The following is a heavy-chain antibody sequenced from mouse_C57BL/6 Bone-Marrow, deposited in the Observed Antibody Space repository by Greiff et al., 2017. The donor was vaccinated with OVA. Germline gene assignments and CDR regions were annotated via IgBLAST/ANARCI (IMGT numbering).Heavy chain of an antibody. Sequence: QVQLQQPGTELVKPGASVKLSCKASGYTFTSYWMHWVKQRPGQGLEWIGNINPSNGGTNYNEKFKSKATLTVDKSSSTAYMQLSSLTSEDSAVYYYARGNDCDYGGYYYAIDYWGQGTSVTVSA. CDR2: INPSNGGT. CDR1: GYTFTSYW. D-gene: IGHD2-4*01. V-gene: IGHV1-53*01. J-gene: IGHJ4*01. CDR3: ARGNDCDYGGYYYAIDY.